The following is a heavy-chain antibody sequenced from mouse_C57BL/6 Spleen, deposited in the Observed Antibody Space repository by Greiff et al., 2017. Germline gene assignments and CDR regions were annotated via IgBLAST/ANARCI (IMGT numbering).Heavy chain of an antibody. CDR3: ARSLDYDV. CDR2: IDPSDSET. Sequence: QVHVKQPGAELVRPGSSVKLSCKASGYTFTSYWMHWVKQRPIQGLEWIGNIDPSDSETHYNQKFKDKATLTVDKSSSTAYMPLSSLTSEDSAVYYCARSLDYDVWGTGTTVTVSS. CDR1: GYTFTSYW. J-gene: IGHJ1*03. V-gene: IGHV1-52*01.